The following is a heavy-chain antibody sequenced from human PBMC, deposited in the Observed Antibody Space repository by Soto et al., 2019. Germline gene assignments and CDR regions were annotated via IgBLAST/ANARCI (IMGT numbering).Heavy chain of an antibody. D-gene: IGHD3-22*01. CDR2: INHSGST. V-gene: IGHV4-34*01. Sequence: SETLXLTWAVYGGSFSGYYWTWIRQPPGTGLEWIGEINHSGSTNYNPSLKSRVTISVDTSKNQFSLKLSSVTAADTAVYYCARNRRYYDSSVDNWFDPWGQGTLVTVSS. CDR1: GGSFSGYY. J-gene: IGHJ5*02. CDR3: ARNRRYYDSSVDNWFDP.